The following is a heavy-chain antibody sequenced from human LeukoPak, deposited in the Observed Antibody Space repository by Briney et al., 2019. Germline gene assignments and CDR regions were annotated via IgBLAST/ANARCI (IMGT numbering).Heavy chain of an antibody. CDR3: ARERGAYFDC. J-gene: IGHJ4*02. Sequence: PGGSLRLSCVASGFSFDKYGIHWVRQAPGKGLEWVTFMQYDGSDKFYADSVKGRFTISRDNSKNTLYLQMNSLRAEDTAVYFCARERGAYFDCWGQGTLVTVSS. CDR1: GFSFDKYG. V-gene: IGHV3-30*02. CDR2: MQYDGSDK. D-gene: IGHD4/OR15-4a*01.